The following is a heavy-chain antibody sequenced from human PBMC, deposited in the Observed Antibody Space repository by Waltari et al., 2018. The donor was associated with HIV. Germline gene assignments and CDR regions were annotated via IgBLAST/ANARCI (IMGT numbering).Heavy chain of an antibody. Sequence: QVQLQESGPGLVKPSETLSLTCAVSGYSISSGYYWGWIRQPPGKGLAWIGSIYHSVSTYYNPSIKSRVTISVDTSKNNFSLKLNSVTAADTAVYYCARTYYDFWSGYSPSFDSWGRGTLVTVSS. J-gene: IGHJ4*02. CDR1: GYSISSGYY. CDR3: ARTYYDFWSGYSPSFDS. D-gene: IGHD3-3*01. CDR2: IYHSVST. V-gene: IGHV4-38-2*01.